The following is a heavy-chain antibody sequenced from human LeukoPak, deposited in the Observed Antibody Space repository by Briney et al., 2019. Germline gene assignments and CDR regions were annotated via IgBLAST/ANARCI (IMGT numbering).Heavy chain of an antibody. Sequence: PGGPLRLSCAASGFSFSSHWMSWVRQAPGKGLEWVATIKPDGTQKYYVDSVKGRFTISRDNAENTVYLQMNSLRVEDTAIYYCAREILYGDSVGFDYWGQGAPVTVSP. CDR2: IKPDGTQK. CDR3: AREILYGDSVGFDY. CDR1: GFSFSSHW. D-gene: IGHD4-17*01. V-gene: IGHV3-7*01. J-gene: IGHJ4*02.